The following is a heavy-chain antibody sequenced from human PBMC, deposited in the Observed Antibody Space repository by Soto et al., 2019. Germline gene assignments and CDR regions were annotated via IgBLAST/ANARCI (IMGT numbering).Heavy chain of an antibody. D-gene: IGHD1-7*01. V-gene: IGHV3-7*01. Sequence: GGSLRLSCAASGFTFSIYWMSWVRQAPGKGLEWVANIKQDGSEKYYVDSVKGRFTISRDNAKNSLYLQMNSLRAEDTAVYYCARDEGTGTTSTDYPYYFDYWGQGTLVTVSS. CDR2: IKQDGSEK. CDR1: GFTFSIYW. CDR3: ARDEGTGTTSTDYPYYFDY. J-gene: IGHJ4*02.